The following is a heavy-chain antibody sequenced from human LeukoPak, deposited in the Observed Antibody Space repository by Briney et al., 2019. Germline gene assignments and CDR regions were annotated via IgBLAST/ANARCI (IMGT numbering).Heavy chain of an antibody. CDR1: GGSISSSSYY. CDR2: IYYSGST. Sequence: TSETLSLTCTVSGGSISSSSYYWGWIRQPPGKGLEWIGSIYYSGSTYYNPSLKSRATISVDTSKNQFSLKLSSVTAADTAVYYCARRYCSGGSCYSDNWFDPWGQGTLVTVSS. D-gene: IGHD2-15*01. J-gene: IGHJ5*02. CDR3: ARRYCSGGSCYSDNWFDP. V-gene: IGHV4-39*01.